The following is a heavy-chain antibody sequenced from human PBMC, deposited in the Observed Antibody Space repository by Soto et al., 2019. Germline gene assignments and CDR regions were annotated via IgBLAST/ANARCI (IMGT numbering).Heavy chain of an antibody. CDR1: GGSFSVYY. CDR2: INHSGST. D-gene: IGHD3-10*01. Sequence: QVQLQQWGAGLLKPSETLSLTCAVHGGSFSVYYWSWIRQPPGKGLEWIGEINHSGSTNYHPSLTSRVTIALGTSKNQFSLKLTSVTAADTAVYYCARGQGLGVRANWFDPWGQGTLVTLSS. CDR3: ARGQGLGVRANWFDP. J-gene: IGHJ5*02. V-gene: IGHV4-34*01.